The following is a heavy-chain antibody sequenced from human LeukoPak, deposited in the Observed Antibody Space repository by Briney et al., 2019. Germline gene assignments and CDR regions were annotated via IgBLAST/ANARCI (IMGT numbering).Heavy chain of an antibody. V-gene: IGHV3-23*01. CDR2: LSGGGGDT. D-gene: IGHD3-22*01. Sequence: PGGSLRLSCAASGFTFSSYAVSWVRQAPGKGPEWVSSLSGGGGDTYYADSVNGRLTISRDNSKKTLYLQMNSLRAEDTAVYYCTKDRYYDSRRAYDYWGQGTLVTVSS. CDR3: TKDRYYDSRRAYDY. J-gene: IGHJ4*02. CDR1: GFTFSSYA.